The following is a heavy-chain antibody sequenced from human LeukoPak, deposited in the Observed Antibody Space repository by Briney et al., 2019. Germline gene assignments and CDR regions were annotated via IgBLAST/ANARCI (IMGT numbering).Heavy chain of an antibody. J-gene: IGHJ4*02. D-gene: IGHD3-10*01. Sequence: GASVKVSCKASGYTFTDYYLHWVRQAPGQGLEWMGWINPNNGVTKSAQKFQGRVTMTRDTSIRTAYMELSRLRSGDTAVYYCARDGSLDYWGQGTLVTVSS. V-gene: IGHV1-2*02. CDR1: GYTFTDYY. CDR3: ARDGSLDY. CDR2: INPNNGVT.